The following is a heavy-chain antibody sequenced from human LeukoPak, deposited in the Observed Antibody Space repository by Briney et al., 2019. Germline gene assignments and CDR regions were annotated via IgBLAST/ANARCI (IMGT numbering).Heavy chain of an antibody. J-gene: IGHJ4*02. V-gene: IGHV5-51*01. CDR2: IYPGDSDT. CDR3: AKLDSSGYYFDY. Sequence: GESLKISCKGSGYRFSSYWIGWVRQLPGKGLELMGIIYPGDSDTRYSPSFQGQVTISADKSISTTYLQWSSLKASDSAMYYCAKLDSSGYYFDYWGQGTLVTVSS. D-gene: IGHD3-22*01. CDR1: GYRFSSYW.